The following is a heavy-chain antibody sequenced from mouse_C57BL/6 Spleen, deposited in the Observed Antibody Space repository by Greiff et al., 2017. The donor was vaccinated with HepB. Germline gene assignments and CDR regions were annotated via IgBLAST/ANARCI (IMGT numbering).Heavy chain of an antibody. CDR3: ARAGTDYAMDY. D-gene: IGHD3-3*01. V-gene: IGHV1-52*01. Sequence: QVQLQQPGAELVRPGSSVKLSCKASGYTFTSYWLHWVKQRPLQGLEWIGNIDPSDSETHYNQKFKDKATLTVDKSSSTAYMQLSSLTAEDSAVYYGARAGTDYAMDYWGQGTSVTGSS. J-gene: IGHJ4*01. CDR2: IDPSDSET. CDR1: GYTFTSYW.